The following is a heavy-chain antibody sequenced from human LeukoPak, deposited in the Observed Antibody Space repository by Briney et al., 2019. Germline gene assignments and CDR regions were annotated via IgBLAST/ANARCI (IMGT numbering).Heavy chain of an antibody. Sequence: PGGSLRLSCAASGFTFSSYAMTWDRQAPGKGLEWVSVISGSGADASYADSVKGRFTISRDNSKNTLYLQMSSLRAEDTAIYYCAKSLHNWNSGPESWGQGTLVTVSS. V-gene: IGHV3-23*01. D-gene: IGHD1-7*01. CDR2: ISGSGADA. CDR3: AKSLHNWNSGPES. CDR1: GFTFSSYA. J-gene: IGHJ5*02.